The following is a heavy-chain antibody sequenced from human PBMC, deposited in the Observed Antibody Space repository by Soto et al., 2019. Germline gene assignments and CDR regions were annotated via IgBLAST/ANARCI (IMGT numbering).Heavy chain of an antibody. CDR3: ARGAASNAYY. J-gene: IGHJ4*02. Sequence: GGSLRPSCTASGFTFSSYGMNWVRQAPGKGLEWVSYISFSSTNIHQADSVRGRFTISRDNAKNSLYLQMNSLGADDTGVYYSARGAASNAYYWGQGVVVTV. CDR2: ISFSSTNI. CDR1: GFTFSSYG. D-gene: IGHD6-13*01. V-gene: IGHV3-48*01.